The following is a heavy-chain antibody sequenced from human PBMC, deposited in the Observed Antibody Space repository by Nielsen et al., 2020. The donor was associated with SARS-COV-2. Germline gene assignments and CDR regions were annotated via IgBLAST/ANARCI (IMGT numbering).Heavy chain of an antibody. CDR3: AKENLEYSYGENYYGIDV. J-gene: IGHJ6*02. CDR2: IRYDRSNK. D-gene: IGHD5-18*01. CDR1: GFSFSSSG. Sequence: GESLKISCAASGFSFSSSGMHWVRQAPGKGLEWVAFIRYDRSNKYYVDSVKGRFTMSKDTSKRMLYLQMNSLRVEDTAVYYCAKENLEYSYGENYYGIDVWGQGTTVTVSS. V-gene: IGHV3-30*02.